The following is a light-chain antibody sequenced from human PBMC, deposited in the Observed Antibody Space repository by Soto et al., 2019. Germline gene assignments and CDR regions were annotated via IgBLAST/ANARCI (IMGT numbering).Light chain of an antibody. Sequence: DIQMTQSPSSLSASVGDRVTITCRARQGISDYLAWYQQKPGKVPKLLIYAASTLQSGVPSRFSGSGSGTDFTLTISSLQPEDVATYYCQNYNSALYTFGQGTKLEIK. CDR3: QNYNSALYT. J-gene: IGKJ2*01. CDR1: QGISDY. CDR2: AAS. V-gene: IGKV1-27*01.